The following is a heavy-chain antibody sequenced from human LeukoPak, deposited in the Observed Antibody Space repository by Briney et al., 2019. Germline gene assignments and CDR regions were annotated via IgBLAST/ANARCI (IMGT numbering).Heavy chain of an antibody. CDR3: ARALGRGYGMDV. D-gene: IGHD2-15*01. CDR1: GYIFTTYY. J-gene: IGHJ6*02. Sequence: ASVKVSCKASGYIFTTYYMHWVRQAPGQGLEWMGWINPSSGGTNYAQKFQGRVTITADKSTSTAYMELSSLRSEDTAVYYCARALGRGYGMDVWGQGTTVTVSS. V-gene: IGHV1-2*02. CDR2: INPSSGGT.